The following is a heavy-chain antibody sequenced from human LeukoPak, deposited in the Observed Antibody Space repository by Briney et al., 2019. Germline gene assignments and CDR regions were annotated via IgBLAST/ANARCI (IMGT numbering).Heavy chain of an antibody. CDR1: GYTFTGYY. D-gene: IGHD6-13*01. V-gene: IGHV1-2*02. Sequence: RASVKVSCKASGYTFTGYYMHWVRQAPGQGLEWMGWINPNSDGTNYAQKFQGRVTMTRDTSNSTAYMELSRLRSDDTAVYYCASAAGTDYYGMDVWGQGTTVTVSS. J-gene: IGHJ6*02. CDR3: ASAAGTDYYGMDV. CDR2: INPNSDGT.